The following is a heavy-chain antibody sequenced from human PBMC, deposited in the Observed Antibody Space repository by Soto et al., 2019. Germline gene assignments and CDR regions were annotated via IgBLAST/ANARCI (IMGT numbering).Heavy chain of an antibody. J-gene: IGHJ6*02. V-gene: IGHV4-30-2*01. CDR1: GGPISSSGYS. CDR3: ARDLDGMDV. Sequence: SETLSLTCAVSGGPISSSGYSWSWIRQPPGKGLEWIGYIYHSGSTYYNPSLKSRVTISVDRSKNQFSLKLSSVTAADTAVYYCARDLDGMDVWGQGTTVTVSS. CDR2: IYHSGST.